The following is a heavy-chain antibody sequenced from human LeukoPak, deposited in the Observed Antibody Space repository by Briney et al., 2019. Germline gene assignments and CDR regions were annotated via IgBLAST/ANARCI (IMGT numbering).Heavy chain of an antibody. CDR2: IYTSGST. CDR3: ARDGTYYYGSGSPYYFDY. D-gene: IGHD3-10*01. CDR1: GGSISSYY. Sequence: PSETLSLTCTVSGGSISSYYWSWIRQPAGKGLEWIGRIYTSGSTNYNPSLKSRVTMSVDTSKNQFSLKLSSVTAADTAVYYCARDGTYYYGSGSPYYFDYWGQGTLVTVSS. V-gene: IGHV4-4*07. J-gene: IGHJ4*02.